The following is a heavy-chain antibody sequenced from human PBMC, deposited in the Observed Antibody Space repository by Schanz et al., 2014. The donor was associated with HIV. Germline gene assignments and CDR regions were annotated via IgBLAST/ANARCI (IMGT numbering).Heavy chain of an antibody. CDR3: ATAAVTDYSDN. CDR2: IKQDGSEK. CDR1: GFTFSGYG. V-gene: IGHV3-7*01. D-gene: IGHD4-17*01. Sequence: VQLVESGGGVVQPGRSLRLSCVASGFTFSGYGMHWVRQAPGKGLEWVANIKQDGSEKYYVDSVKGRFTISRDNPKTSLYLQMSSLRAEDTAVYYCATAAVTDYSDNWGQGTLVTVSS. J-gene: IGHJ4*02.